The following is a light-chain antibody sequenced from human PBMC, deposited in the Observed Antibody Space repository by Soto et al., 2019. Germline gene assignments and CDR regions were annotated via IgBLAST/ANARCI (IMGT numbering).Light chain of an antibody. CDR3: QSFYSSLSGWV. J-gene: IGLJ3*02. Sequence: QSVLTQPPSVSGAPGQRVTISCTGSSSNIGAGYDVHWYQQLPGTAPKLLVSGDTNRPSGVPDRFSGSKSGTSASLAITGLRAEDEADYYCQSFYSSLSGWVFGGGTQLTVL. CDR2: GDT. CDR1: SSNIGAGYD. V-gene: IGLV1-40*01.